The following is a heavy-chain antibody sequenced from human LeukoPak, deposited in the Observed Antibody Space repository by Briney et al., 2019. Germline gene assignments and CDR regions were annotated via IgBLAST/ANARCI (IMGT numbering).Heavy chain of an antibody. D-gene: IGHD3-22*01. V-gene: IGHV1-18*01. J-gene: IGHJ6*03. CDR3: ARVRAEVYYYDSSGRSPGNYYYYYYMDV. CDR1: GYTFTSYG. CDR2: ISAYNGNT. Sequence: GASVKVSCKASGYTFTSYGISWVRQAPGQGLEWMGWISAYNGNTNYAQKLQGRVTMTTDTSTSTAYMELRSLRSDDTAVYYCARVRAEVYYYDSSGRSPGNYYYYYYMDVWGKGTTVTISS.